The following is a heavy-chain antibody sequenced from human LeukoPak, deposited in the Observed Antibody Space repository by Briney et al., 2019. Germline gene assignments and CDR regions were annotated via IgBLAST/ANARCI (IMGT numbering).Heavy chain of an antibody. J-gene: IGHJ6*02. CDR3: ARAVNLEYTGMDV. V-gene: IGHV4-59*01. CDR2: MYYSGST. D-gene: IGHD1-1*01. CDR1: GGSISSYY. Sequence: SETLSLTCAVYGGSISSYYWSWIRQPPGKGLEWIGYMYYSGSTNYNPSLKSRVTMSVDTSKNQFSLKLSSVTAADTAVYYCARAVNLEYTGMDVWGQGITVTVSS.